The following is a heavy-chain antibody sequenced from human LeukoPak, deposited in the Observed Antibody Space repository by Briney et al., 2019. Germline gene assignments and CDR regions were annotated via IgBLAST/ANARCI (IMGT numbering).Heavy chain of an antibody. D-gene: IGHD3-16*01. Sequence: ASVKVSCKASGYTFTGYYMHWVRQAPGQGLEWMGRINPNSGGTNYAQKFQGGVTMTRDTSISTAYMELSRLRSDDTAVYYCARPLELGAFDIWGQGTMVTVSS. J-gene: IGHJ3*02. CDR3: ARPLELGAFDI. CDR2: INPNSGGT. V-gene: IGHV1-2*06. CDR1: GYTFTGYY.